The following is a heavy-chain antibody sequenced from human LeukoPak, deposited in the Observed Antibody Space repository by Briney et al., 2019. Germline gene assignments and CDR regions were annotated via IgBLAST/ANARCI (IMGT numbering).Heavy chain of an antibody. CDR3: ARMPFSYYAMDV. D-gene: IGHD2/OR15-2a*01. CDR2: ICHSGST. Sequence: SQTLSLTCTVSGGSISSGGYYWSWIRQPPGKGLEWIVYICHSGSTYYNPSLKSRVTISIDRSKNQFSLKLSSVTAADTAVYYCARMPFSYYAMDVWGQGTTVTVSS. J-gene: IGHJ6*02. CDR1: GGSISSGGYY. V-gene: IGHV4-30-2*01.